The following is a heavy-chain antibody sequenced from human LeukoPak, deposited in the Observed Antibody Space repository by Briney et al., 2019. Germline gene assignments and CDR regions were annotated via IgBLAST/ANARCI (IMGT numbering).Heavy chain of an antibody. CDR3: ARDLRFLDGMDV. D-gene: IGHD3-3*01. J-gene: IGHJ6*02. V-gene: IGHV3-30*03. CDR1: GFTFSSYG. CDR2: ISYDGSNK. Sequence: PGGSLRLSCAASGFTFSSYGMHWVRQAPGKGLEWVAVISYDGSNKYYADSVKGRFTISRDNSKNTLYLQMNSLRAEDTAVYYCARDLRFLDGMDVWGQGTTVTVSS.